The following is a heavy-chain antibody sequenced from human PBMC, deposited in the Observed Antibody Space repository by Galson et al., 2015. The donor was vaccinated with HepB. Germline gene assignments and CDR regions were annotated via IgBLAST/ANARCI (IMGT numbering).Heavy chain of an antibody. V-gene: IGHV1-8*01. CDR2: MNPNSGNT. CDR1: GYTFTSYD. D-gene: IGHD3-3*01. J-gene: IGHJ4*02. Sequence: SVKVSCKASGYTFTSYDINWVRQATGQGLEWMGWMNPNSGNTGYAQKFQGRVSMTRKTSISTAYMELSSLRSEDTAVYYCARGDLLTIFGVITTIPSLDYWGQGTLVTVSS. CDR3: ARGDLLTIFGVITTIPSLDY.